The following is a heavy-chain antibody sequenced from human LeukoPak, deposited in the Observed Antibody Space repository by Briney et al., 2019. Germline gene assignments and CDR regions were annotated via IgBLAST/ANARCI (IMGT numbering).Heavy chain of an antibody. Sequence: PSETLSLTCTVSGGSISSYYWSWIRQPPGKGLEWIGYIYYSGSTNYNPSLKSRVTISVDTSKNQFSLKLSSVTAADTAVYYCARTVGATPYYYYGMDVWGQGTTVTVSS. J-gene: IGHJ6*02. V-gene: IGHV4-59*12. CDR2: IYYSGST. CDR3: ARTVGATPYYYYGMDV. CDR1: GGSISSYY. D-gene: IGHD1-26*01.